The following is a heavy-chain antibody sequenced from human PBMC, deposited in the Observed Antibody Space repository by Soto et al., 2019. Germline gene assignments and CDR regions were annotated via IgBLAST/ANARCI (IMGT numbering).Heavy chain of an antibody. CDR3: ARVEACTNGVCRRFYWYFDL. CDR1: GFTFSSYW. J-gene: IGHJ2*01. V-gene: IGHV3-7*05. Sequence: EVQLVESGGGLVQPGGSLRLSCAASGFTFSSYWMSWVRQAPGKGLEWVANIKQDGSEKYYVDSVKGRFTISRDNAQNSLYLQMNSLRAEDTAVYYCARVEACTNGVCRRFYWYFDLWGRGTLVTVSS. CDR2: IKQDGSEK. D-gene: IGHD2-8*01.